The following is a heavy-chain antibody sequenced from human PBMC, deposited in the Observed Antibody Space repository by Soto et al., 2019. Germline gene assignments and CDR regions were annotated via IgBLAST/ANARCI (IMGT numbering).Heavy chain of an antibody. D-gene: IGHD2-2*03. V-gene: IGHV3-23*01. CDR1: GFTFSDFA. CDR3: AKMEGMDPWAYSFDY. Sequence: EVQVLESGGGLVQPGGSLRLSCAATGFTFSDFAMSWVRQAPGKGLEWVSRIYGGGNSPHYADSVKGRVTISRDNSKNTLYLQMNSLRAEDTAVYYCAKMEGMDPWAYSFDYWGQGTLVTVSS. J-gene: IGHJ4*02. CDR2: IYGGGNSP.